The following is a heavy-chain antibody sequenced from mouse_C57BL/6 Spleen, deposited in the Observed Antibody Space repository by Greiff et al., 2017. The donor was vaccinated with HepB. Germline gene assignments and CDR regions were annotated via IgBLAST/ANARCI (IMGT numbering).Heavy chain of an antibody. Sequence: EVKLVESEGGLVQPGSSMKLSCTASGFTFSDYYMAWVRQVPEKGLEWVANINYDGSSTYYLDSLKSRFIISRDNAKNILYLQMSSLKSEDTATYYCARARGDYYGNFDYWGQGTTLTVSS. V-gene: IGHV5-16*01. J-gene: IGHJ2*01. CDR2: INYDGSST. CDR3: ARARGDYYGNFDY. CDR1: GFTFSDYY. D-gene: IGHD1-1*01.